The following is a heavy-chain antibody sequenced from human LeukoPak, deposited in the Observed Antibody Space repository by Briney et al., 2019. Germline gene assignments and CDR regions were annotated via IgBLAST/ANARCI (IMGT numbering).Heavy chain of an antibody. V-gene: IGHV4-39*07. CDR3: GAGQGYTWQY. CDR2: IYYTGGS. J-gene: IGHJ1*01. D-gene: IGHD5-24*01. CDR1: GGSISSRTYY. Sequence: PSETLSLTCTVSGGSISSRTYYWGWIRQPPGKGLEWIGSIYYTGGSYYNPSLKSRFSTSLDTSRNQFSLKLTSVIAADTALYYCGAGQGYTWQYWGQGTLVTVSS.